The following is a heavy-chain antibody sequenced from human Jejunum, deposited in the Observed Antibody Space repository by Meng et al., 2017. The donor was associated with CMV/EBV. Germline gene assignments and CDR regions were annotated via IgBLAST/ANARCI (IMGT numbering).Heavy chain of an antibody. CDR3: VRGGLKGFDP. V-gene: IGHV3-66*02. CDR2: IYSAGNA. J-gene: IGHJ5*02. Sequence: SCVASGLTVGSNYMSWVRQAPGKGLEWISVIYSAGNAHYADSEKGRFTISRDTSKNTVYLQLNSLRPEDTAVYYCVRGGLKGFDPWGQGTLVTVSS. CDR1: GLTVGSNY. D-gene: IGHD3-16*01.